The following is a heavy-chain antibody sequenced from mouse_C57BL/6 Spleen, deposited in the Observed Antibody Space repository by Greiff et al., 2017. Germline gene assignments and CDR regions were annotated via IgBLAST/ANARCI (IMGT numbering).Heavy chain of an antibody. CDR3: SRCYYGNYDYAMDY. V-gene: IGHV1-55*01. CDR2: IYTGSGSN. Sequence: QVQLQQPGAELVKPGASVKMSCKASGYTFTSYWITWVKQRPGQGLEWIGDIYTGSGSNNYKEKFKSKATLTVDTSSSTAYMQLSSLTSEYSAVYYCSRCYYGNYDYAMDYWGQGTSVTVSS. J-gene: IGHJ4*01. CDR1: GYTFTSYW. D-gene: IGHD2-1*01.